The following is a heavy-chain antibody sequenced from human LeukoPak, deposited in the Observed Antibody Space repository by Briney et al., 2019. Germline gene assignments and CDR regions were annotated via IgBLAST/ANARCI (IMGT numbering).Heavy chain of an antibody. D-gene: IGHD1-26*01. CDR3: ARDKIVGLTNFEN. V-gene: IGHV3-7*03. J-gene: IGHJ4*02. CDR2: IKQDESEK. Sequence: GGSLRLSCAASGFTFSSYWMSWVRQAPGKGPEWVANIKQDESEKYYVDSVKGRFTISRDNAKNSLYLQMNSLRAEDTAVYYCARDKIVGLTNFENWGQGTLVTVPS. CDR1: GFTFSSYW.